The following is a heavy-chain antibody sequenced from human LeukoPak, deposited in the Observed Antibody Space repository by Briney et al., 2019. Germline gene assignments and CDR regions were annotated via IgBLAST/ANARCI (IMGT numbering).Heavy chain of an antibody. J-gene: IGHJ4*02. Sequence: GSLRLSCAASGINFTASGMHWVRQAPRMGRGWVTLIHTDGGDKKYAASVAGRFTISRDNSKNTVYLHMSSLRPDDTALYYCAREGGTVVIGRFDYWGQGTLVTVSS. CDR3: AREGGTVVIGRFDY. CDR2: IHTDGGDK. CDR1: GINFTASG. V-gene: IGHV3-30*02. D-gene: IGHD2-2*01.